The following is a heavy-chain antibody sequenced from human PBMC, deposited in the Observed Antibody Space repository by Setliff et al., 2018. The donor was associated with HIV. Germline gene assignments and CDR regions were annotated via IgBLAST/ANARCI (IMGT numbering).Heavy chain of an antibody. V-gene: IGHV1-8*02. CDR1: GYTFSTYD. CDR2: MNPNSGNT. CDR3: ASRYYNFWSGYTDAFDI. Sequence: ASVKVSCKASGYTFSTYDINWVRQATGQGLEWMGWMNPNSGNTGSADKFQGRVSMTRNTSINTAYMGLSSLRSEDTAMYYCASRYYNFWSGYTDAFDIWGQGTMVTVSS. D-gene: IGHD3-3*01. J-gene: IGHJ3*02.